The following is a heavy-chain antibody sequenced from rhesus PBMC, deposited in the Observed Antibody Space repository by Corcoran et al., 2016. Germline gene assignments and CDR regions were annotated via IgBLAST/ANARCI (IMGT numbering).Heavy chain of an antibody. V-gene: IGHV4S11*01. CDR1: GGSIPINY. Sequence: QVQLPESGPGLVKPLETLSITCAVSGGSIPINYWTWNRQPPGTGLEWIWYIYGTGRSTNYNPSLKSRVTLSVDTSKNQLSLKLSSVTAADTAVYYCASWSGYGTNWGYFDYWGQGVLVTVSS. CDR3: ASWSGYGTNWGYFDY. CDR2: IYGTGRST. J-gene: IGHJ4*01. D-gene: IGHD4-29*01.